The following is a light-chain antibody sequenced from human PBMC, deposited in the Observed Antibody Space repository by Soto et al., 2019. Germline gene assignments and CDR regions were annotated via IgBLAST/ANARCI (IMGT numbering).Light chain of an antibody. J-gene: IGKJ4*01. CDR3: MQATQFPLT. CDR2: NSS. CDR1: QSLLHSDGNTY. V-gene: IGKV2-24*01. Sequence: DIVMTQTPLSSPVTLGQPASISCRSSQSLLHSDGNTYLSWLQQRPGQPTRLLIYNSSNRFSGVPERFNGSGAGTDFTLTISRVEAEDVGVYYCMQATQFPLTFGGGTKVEIK.